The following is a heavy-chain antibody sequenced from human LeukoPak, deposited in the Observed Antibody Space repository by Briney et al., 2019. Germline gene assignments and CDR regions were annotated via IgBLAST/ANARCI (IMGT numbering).Heavy chain of an antibody. D-gene: IGHD6-13*01. J-gene: IGHJ6*03. CDR3: ARLGPAGIFDYYYSMDV. CDR1: GGSISSTSYY. CDR2: MYYSGST. V-gene: IGHV4-39*07. Sequence: PSETLSLTCTVSGGSISSTSYYWGWIRQPPGKGLEWIGSMYYSGSTYYNPSLKSRVTISVDTSKNQFSLKLSSVTAADTAVYYCARLGPAGIFDYYYSMDVWGKGSTVTVSS.